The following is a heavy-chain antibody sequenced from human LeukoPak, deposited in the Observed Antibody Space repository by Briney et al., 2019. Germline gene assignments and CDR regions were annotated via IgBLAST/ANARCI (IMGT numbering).Heavy chain of an antibody. Sequence: SVKVSCKASGGTFSTYVLNWVRQAPGQGLEWMGGIIPMFVTANYAQKFQGRVTISADKSTSTAYMELSSLRSEDTAVYYCARDRRCRGGSCYKTFDYWGQGTLVTVSS. J-gene: IGHJ4*02. CDR2: IIPMFVTA. CDR1: GGTFSTYV. CDR3: ARDRRCRGGSCYKTFDY. D-gene: IGHD2-15*01. V-gene: IGHV1-69*06.